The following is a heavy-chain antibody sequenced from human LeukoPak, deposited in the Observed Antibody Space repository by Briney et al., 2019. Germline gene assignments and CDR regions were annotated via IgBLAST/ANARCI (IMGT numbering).Heavy chain of an antibody. D-gene: IGHD6-13*01. CDR1: GFTFSSYA. V-gene: IGHV3-64*02. CDR3: ARDRAGTFDY. J-gene: IGHJ4*02. Sequence: GGSLRLSCAASGFTFSSYAMHWVRQAPGKGLEYVSAISSNGGSTYYADSVKGRFTISRDNSKNTLYLQMGSLRAEDMAVYYGARDRAGTFDYWGQGTLVTVSS. CDR2: ISSNGGST.